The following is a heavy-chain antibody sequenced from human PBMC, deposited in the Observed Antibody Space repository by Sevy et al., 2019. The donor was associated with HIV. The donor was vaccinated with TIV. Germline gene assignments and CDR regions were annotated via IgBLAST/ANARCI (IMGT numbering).Heavy chain of an antibody. CDR2: IYTSGST. J-gene: IGHJ6*02. D-gene: IGHD4-17*01. CDR3: ARDPDYGGKSYYYYGMDV. CDR1: GGSISSYY. V-gene: IGHV4-4*07. Sequence: SETLSLTCTVSGGSISSYYWSWIRQPAGKELEWIGRIYTSGSTNYNPSLKSRVTMSVDTSKNQFSVKLSSVTAADTAVYYCARDPDYGGKSYYYYGMDVWGQGTTVTVSS.